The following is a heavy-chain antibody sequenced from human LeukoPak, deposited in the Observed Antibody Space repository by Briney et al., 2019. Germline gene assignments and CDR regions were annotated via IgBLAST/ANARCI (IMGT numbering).Heavy chain of an antibody. J-gene: IGHJ4*02. Sequence: GGSLRLSCAASGFTFSSYGMHWVRQAPRKGLEWVAFIRYDGSNKYYADSVKGRFTISRDNSKNTLYLQMNSLRAEDTAVYYCANQDTAMVYFDYWGQGTLVTVSS. CDR3: ANQDTAMVYFDY. D-gene: IGHD5-18*01. CDR2: IRYDGSNK. V-gene: IGHV3-30*02. CDR1: GFTFSSYG.